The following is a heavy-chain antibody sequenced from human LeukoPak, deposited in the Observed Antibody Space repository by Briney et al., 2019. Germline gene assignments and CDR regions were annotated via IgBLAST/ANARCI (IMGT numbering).Heavy chain of an antibody. V-gene: IGHV4-39*07. D-gene: IGHD2/OR15-2a*01. CDR1: GVSISSNNYF. CDR3: ARGIYASDSTFDY. CDR2: IYNTKDT. J-gene: IGHJ4*02. Sequence: SETLSLTCTVSGVSISSNNYFWGWIRQPPGKGLDWIGTIYNTKDTYYNPSVNSRVVISVETSKNQFSLRLTSVTAADTAVYYCARGIYASDSTFDYWGQGTLVTVSS.